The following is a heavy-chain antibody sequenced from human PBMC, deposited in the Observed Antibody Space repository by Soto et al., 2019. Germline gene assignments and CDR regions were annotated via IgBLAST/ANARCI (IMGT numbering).Heavy chain of an antibody. Sequence: GRSLRLSCAASGFAFTGHPMSWVRQAPEKGLEWVAGISDGGDLTYNADSVKGRFTISRDNSRNTLYLQMNSLRAEDTAVYYCARRVIGSSRAFDIWGQGTMVTVSS. D-gene: IGHD3-10*01. J-gene: IGHJ3*02. CDR3: ARRVIGSSRAFDI. V-gene: IGHV3-23*01. CDR2: ISDGGDLT. CDR1: GFAFTGHP.